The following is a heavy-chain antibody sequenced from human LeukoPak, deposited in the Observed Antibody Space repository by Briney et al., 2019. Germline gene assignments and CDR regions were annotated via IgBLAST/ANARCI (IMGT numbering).Heavy chain of an antibody. J-gene: IGHJ5*02. CDR2: ISAYDGNT. Sequence: ASVKVSCKASGYTFTRYGISWGRQAPGQRLEWMGWISAYDGNTNYAQKLQGRVTMTTDTSTSTAYMELRSLRSEDTAVYYCARGRFAIIRKNNWFDPWGQGTLVTVSS. D-gene: IGHD2-2*02. V-gene: IGHV1-18*01. CDR1: GYTFTRYG. CDR3: ARGRFAIIRKNNWFDP.